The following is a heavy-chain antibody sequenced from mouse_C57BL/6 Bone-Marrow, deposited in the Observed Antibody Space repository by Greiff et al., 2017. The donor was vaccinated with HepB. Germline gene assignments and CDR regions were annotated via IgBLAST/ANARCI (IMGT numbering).Heavy chain of an antibody. CDR2: ISSGGSYN. CDR3: ARHYYGSSYDAMDY. D-gene: IGHD1-1*01. Sequence: EVQLVESGGDLVKPGGSLKLSCAASGFTFSSYGMSWVRQTPDKRLEWVATISSGGSYNYYPDSVKGRFTISRDNAKNTLYLQMSSLKSEDTAMYYCARHYYGSSYDAMDYWGQGTSVTVSS. V-gene: IGHV5-6*01. CDR1: GFTFSSYG. J-gene: IGHJ4*01.